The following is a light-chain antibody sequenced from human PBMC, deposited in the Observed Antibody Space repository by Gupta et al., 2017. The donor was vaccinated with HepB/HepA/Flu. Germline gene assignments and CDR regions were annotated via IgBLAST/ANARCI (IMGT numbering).Light chain of an antibody. Sequence: SSELTQPLSVSVALGQTAKITCGGNHIGSKNVHWYQQNSGQARGLVIYKDSNRPAGIPERISGSNSGNTATMXMXRAQAGXEDDYYCNVWDSSTVVFGGGTKLTVL. CDR2: KDS. CDR3: NVWDSSTVV. CDR1: HIGSKN. V-gene: IGLV3-9*01. J-gene: IGLJ2*01.